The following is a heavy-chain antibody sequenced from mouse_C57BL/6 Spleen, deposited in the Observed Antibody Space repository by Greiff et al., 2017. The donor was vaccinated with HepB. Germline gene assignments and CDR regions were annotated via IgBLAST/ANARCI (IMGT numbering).Heavy chain of an antibody. J-gene: IGHJ2*01. CDR2: IDPSDSYT. D-gene: IGHD1-1*01. V-gene: IGHV1-69*01. Sequence: QVQLQQPGAELVMPGASVKLSCKASGYTFTSYWMHWVKQRPGQGLEWIGEIDPSDSYTNYNQKFKGKSTLTVDKSPSTAYMQLSSLTSEDSAVYYCARLDYGSSYGFDYWGQGTTLTVSS. CDR3: ARLDYGSSYGFDY. CDR1: GYTFTSYW.